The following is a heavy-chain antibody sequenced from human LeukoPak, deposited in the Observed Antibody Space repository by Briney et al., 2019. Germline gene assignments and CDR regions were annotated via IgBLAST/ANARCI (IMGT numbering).Heavy chain of an antibody. Sequence: PSETLSLTCTVSGGSISSYYWSWIRQPPGKGLEWIGYIYYSGSTNYNPSLKSRVTISVDTSKNQFSLKLSSVTAADTAVYYCARETYSGYDFFDYWGQGILVTVSS. J-gene: IGHJ4*02. CDR2: IYYSGST. D-gene: IGHD5-12*01. CDR3: ARETYSGYDFFDY. V-gene: IGHV4-59*01. CDR1: GGSISSYY.